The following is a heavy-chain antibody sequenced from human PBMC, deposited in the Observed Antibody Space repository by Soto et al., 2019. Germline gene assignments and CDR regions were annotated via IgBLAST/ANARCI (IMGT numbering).Heavy chain of an antibody. CDR3: ARESEDLTSNFDY. J-gene: IGHJ4*02. CDR1: GFTFSRYS. V-gene: IGHV3-21*01. CDR2: ISSTTNYI. Sequence: GGSLRLSCAASGFTFSRYSMDWVRQAPGKGLEWVSSISSTTNYIYYADSMEGRFTVSRDNAKNSVYLDMNSLSAEDTAVYYCARESEDLTSNFDYWGQGTLVTVSS.